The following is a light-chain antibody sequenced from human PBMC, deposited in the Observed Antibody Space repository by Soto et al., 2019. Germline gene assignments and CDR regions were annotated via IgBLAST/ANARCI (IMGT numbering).Light chain of an antibody. J-gene: IGLJ3*02. V-gene: IGLV1-47*02. CDR3: AAWDDRLSGRV. CDR2: NIN. Sequence: QSVLTQPPSASGTPGQRVTISCSGSNSNIEKQYVYWYQQLPAPAPKLLIYNINQRPSGVPDRFSGSKSGTSASLAISGLRSEDDADYYCAAWDDRLSGRVCGGGTKLTVL. CDR1: NSNIEKQY.